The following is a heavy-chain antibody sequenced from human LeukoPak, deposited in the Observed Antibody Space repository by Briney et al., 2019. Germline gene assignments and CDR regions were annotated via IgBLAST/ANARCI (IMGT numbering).Heavy chain of an antibody. V-gene: IGHV3-21*01. Sequence: GGSLRLSCAASGFTFSSYSMNWVRQAPGEGLEWVSSISSSSSYIYYADSVKGRFTISRDNAKNSLYLQMNSLRAEDTAVYYCARALDGSYVDYWGQGTLVTVSS. CDR1: GFTFSSYS. CDR2: ISSSSSYI. D-gene: IGHD1-26*01. CDR3: ARALDGSYVDY. J-gene: IGHJ4*02.